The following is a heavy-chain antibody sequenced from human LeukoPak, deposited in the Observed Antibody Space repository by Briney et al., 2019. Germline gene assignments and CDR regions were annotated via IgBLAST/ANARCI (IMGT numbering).Heavy chain of an antibody. D-gene: IGHD4-11*01. CDR1: GGSISSGGYY. V-gene: IGHV4-31*03. Sequence: SETLSLTRTASGGSISSGGYYWSWIRQHPGKGLEWIGYIYYSGSTYYNPSLKSRVTISVDTSKNQFSLKLSSVTAADTAVYYCAAMTTVTLFDYWGQGTLVTVSS. CDR2: IYYSGST. CDR3: AAMTTVTLFDY. J-gene: IGHJ4*02.